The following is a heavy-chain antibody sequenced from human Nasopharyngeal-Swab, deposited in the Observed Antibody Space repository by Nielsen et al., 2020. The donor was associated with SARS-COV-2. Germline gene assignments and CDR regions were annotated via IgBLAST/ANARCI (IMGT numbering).Heavy chain of an antibody. CDR1: GGTFSSYA. J-gene: IGHJ6*02. D-gene: IGHD6-19*01. Sequence: SVKVSCKASGGTFSSYAISWVRQAPGQGLEWMGGIIPIFGTANYAQKFQGRVTITADESTSTAYMELSSLRSEDTAVYYCARAWTAVAGTTRYYGMDVWGQGTTVTVSS. V-gene: IGHV1-69*13. CDR3: ARAWTAVAGTTRYYGMDV. CDR2: IIPIFGTA.